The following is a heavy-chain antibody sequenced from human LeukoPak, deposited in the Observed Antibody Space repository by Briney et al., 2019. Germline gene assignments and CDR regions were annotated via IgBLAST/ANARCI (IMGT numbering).Heavy chain of an antibody. CDR1: GGSISSYY. V-gene: IGHV4-59*08. Sequence: PSETLSLTCTVSGGSISSYYWSWIRQPPGKGLEWIGYIYYSGSTNYNPSLKGRVTISVDTSKNQFSLKLSSVTAADTAVYYCARRYSSGWSPFDYWGQGTLVTVYS. CDR3: ARRYSSGWSPFDY. D-gene: IGHD6-19*01. J-gene: IGHJ4*02. CDR2: IYYSGST.